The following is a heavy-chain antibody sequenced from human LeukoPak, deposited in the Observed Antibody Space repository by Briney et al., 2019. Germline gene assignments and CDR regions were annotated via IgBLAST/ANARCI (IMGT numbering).Heavy chain of an antibody. D-gene: IGHD1-26*01. Sequence: AASVKVSCKASGYTFTSYDINWVRQATGQGLEWMGWMNPNSGNTGSAQKFQGRVTMTRSTSISTAYMELSSLRSEDTAVYYCMRGSSGTYHGIYNWFDPWGQGTLVTVSS. CDR1: GYTFTSYD. CDR2: MNPNSGNT. V-gene: IGHV1-8*01. CDR3: MRGSSGTYHGIYNWFDP. J-gene: IGHJ5*02.